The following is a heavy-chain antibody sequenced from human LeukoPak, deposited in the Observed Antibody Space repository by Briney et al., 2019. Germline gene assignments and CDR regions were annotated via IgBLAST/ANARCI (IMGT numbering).Heavy chain of an antibody. Sequence: ASQTLSLTCTVSGGSISSGDYYWSWIRQPPGKGLEWIGYIYYSGSTYYNPSLKSRVTISVDTSKNQFSLKLSSVTAADTAVYYCARSSSWFCYFDYWGQGTLVTVSS. D-gene: IGHD6-13*01. CDR1: GGSISSGDYY. J-gene: IGHJ4*02. V-gene: IGHV4-30-4*01. CDR3: ARSSSWFCYFDY. CDR2: IYYSGST.